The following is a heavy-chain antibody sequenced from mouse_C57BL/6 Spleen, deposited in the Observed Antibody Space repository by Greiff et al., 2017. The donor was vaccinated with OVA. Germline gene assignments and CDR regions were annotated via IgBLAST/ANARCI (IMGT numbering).Heavy chain of an antibody. CDR1: GFTFSSYA. J-gene: IGHJ4*01. CDR2: ISDGGSYT. Sequence: EVQVVESGGGLVKPGGSLKLSCAASGFTFSSYAMSWVRQTPEKRLEWVATISDGGSYTYYPDNVKGRFTISRDNAKNNLYMHMSHLKSEDTAMYYCARDRGSSYEAMDDWGQGTSVTVSS. CDR3: ARDRGSSYEAMDD. V-gene: IGHV5-4*01. D-gene: IGHD1-1*01.